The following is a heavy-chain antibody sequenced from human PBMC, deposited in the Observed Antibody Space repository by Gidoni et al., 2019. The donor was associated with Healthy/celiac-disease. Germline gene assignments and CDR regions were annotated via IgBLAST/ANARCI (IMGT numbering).Heavy chain of an antibody. Sequence: EVQLVESGGGLVQPGGSLRLSCAASGFTSSSYWMSWVRQAPGKGLEWVANIKQDGSEKYYVDSVKGRFTISRDNAKNSLYLQMNSLRAEDTAVYYCARDHVRLWAAARPLFDYWGQGTLVTVSS. V-gene: IGHV3-7*03. J-gene: IGHJ4*02. CDR3: ARDHVRLWAAARPLFDY. CDR2: IKQDGSEK. D-gene: IGHD6-6*01. CDR1: GFTSSSYW.